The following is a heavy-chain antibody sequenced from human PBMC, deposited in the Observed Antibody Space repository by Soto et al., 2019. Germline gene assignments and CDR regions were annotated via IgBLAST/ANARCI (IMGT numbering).Heavy chain of an antibody. D-gene: IGHD3-3*01. CDR3: ARDEIRFSWAYGMDV. Sequence: QVQLVESGGGVLQPGRSLRLSCAAPGFTFSSYAIPWFRQAPGKGLEWVAVISYDGSNKYYADSVKGRFTISRDNSKNTLYLQMNSLRAEDTAVYYCARDEIRFSWAYGMDVWGQGTTVTVSS. J-gene: IGHJ6*02. CDR2: ISYDGSNK. V-gene: IGHV3-30-3*01. CDR1: GFTFSSYA.